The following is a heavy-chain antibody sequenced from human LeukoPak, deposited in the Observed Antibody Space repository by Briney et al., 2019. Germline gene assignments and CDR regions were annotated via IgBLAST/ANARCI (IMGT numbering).Heavy chain of an antibody. J-gene: IGHJ5*02. CDR1: GGTFSSYA. Sequence: SVKVSCKASGGTFSSYAISWVRQAPGQGLEWMGGIIPIFGTANYAQKFQGRVTTTADESTSTAYMELSSLRSEDTAVYYCARDLFVDTATDPTGGLPPAFDPWGQGTLVTVSS. D-gene: IGHD5-18*01. CDR2: IIPIFGTA. V-gene: IGHV1-69*13. CDR3: ARDLFVDTATDPTGGLPPAFDP.